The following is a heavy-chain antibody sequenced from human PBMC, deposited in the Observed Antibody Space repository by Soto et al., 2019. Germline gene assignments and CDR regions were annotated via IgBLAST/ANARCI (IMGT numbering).Heavy chain of an antibody. CDR3: AGMFWFGDLLFDY. Sequence: SDTLSLTCAVYGGSFSGYYWSWIRRPPGKGLEWIGEINHSGSTNYNPSLKSRVTISVDTSKNQYSLRLSSVTAADTAVYFCAGMFWFGDLLFDYWGTGILVTVSS. CDR2: INHSGST. CDR1: GGSFSGYY. D-gene: IGHD3-10*01. V-gene: IGHV4-34*01. J-gene: IGHJ4*02.